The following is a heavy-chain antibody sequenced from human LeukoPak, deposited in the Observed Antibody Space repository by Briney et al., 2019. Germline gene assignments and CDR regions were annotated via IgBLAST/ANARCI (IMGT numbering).Heavy chain of an antibody. D-gene: IGHD6-13*01. CDR3: ARVEKKSSSWYGQGLNWFAP. CDR1: GGSFSGYY. Sequence: PSQTLSLTCAVYGGSFSGYYWSSIRHPPGSGMECLGEINHSGSTNYNPSLKSRVTISVDTSKNQFSLKLTSVTAADTAVYYCARVEKKSSSWYGQGLNWFAPWGQGTLVTVSS. J-gene: IGHJ5*02. CDR2: INHSGST. V-gene: IGHV4-34*01.